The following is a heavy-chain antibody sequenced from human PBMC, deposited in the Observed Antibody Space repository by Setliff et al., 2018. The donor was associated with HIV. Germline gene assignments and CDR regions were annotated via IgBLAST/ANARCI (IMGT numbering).Heavy chain of an antibody. J-gene: IGHJ6*03. CDR1: GGSISSSSYY. Sequence: PSETLSLTCTVSGGSISSSSYYWGWIRQPPGKGLEWIGSIYYRGSTNYNPSLKSRVTISVDTSKNQFSLKLSSVTAADTAVYYCAKGFTMVRGAADYYFYYMDVWGKGTTVTVSS. V-gene: IGHV4-39*01. CDR2: IYYRGST. D-gene: IGHD3-10*01. CDR3: AKGFTMVRGAADYYFYYMDV.